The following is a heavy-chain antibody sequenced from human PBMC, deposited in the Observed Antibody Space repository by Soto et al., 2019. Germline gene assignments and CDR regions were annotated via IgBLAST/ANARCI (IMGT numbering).Heavy chain of an antibody. Sequence: PGGSLRLSCAASEFTFSSYAMSWVRQAPGKGLEWVSGISGSGGTTYYADSVKGRFTISRDNSKNTLYLHMNSLKAEDTAVYYCARDRGVVGRDLDYWGQGTLVTVSS. CDR3: ARDRGVVGRDLDY. D-gene: IGHD2-2*01. CDR1: EFTFSSYA. CDR2: ISGSGGTT. J-gene: IGHJ4*02. V-gene: IGHV3-23*01.